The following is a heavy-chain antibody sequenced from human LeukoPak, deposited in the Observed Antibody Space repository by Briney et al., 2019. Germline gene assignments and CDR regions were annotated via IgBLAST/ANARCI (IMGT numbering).Heavy chain of an antibody. J-gene: IGHJ4*02. V-gene: IGHV3-15*01. CDR2: IKSKPAGGTI. CDR3: TTDLREYYFGS. Sequence: GGSLRLSCAASGFTVSSNYMSWVRQAPGKGLEWLGRIKSKPAGGTIDYAAPIKGRFTISRDDSKKTLYLQMDSLQTEDTAVYYCTTDLREYYFGSWGQGTVVTVSS. CDR1: GFTVSSNY.